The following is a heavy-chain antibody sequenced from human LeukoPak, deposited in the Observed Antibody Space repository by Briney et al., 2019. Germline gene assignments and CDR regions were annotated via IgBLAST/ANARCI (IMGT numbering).Heavy chain of an antibody. V-gene: IGHV3-48*01. D-gene: IGHD2-2*01. CDR3: ARSGYCSSTSCTDDYYYGMDV. J-gene: IGHJ6*02. CDR1: GFTFSSYS. CDR2: ISSSSSTI. Sequence: GGSLRLSCAASGFTFSSYSMNWVRQAPGKGLEWVSYISSSSSTIYYADSVKGRFTISRDNARNSLYLQMNSLRAEDTAVYYCARSGYCSSTSCTDDYYYGMDVWGQGTTVTVSS.